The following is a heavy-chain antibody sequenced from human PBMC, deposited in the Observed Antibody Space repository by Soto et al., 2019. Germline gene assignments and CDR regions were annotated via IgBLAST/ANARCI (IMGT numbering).Heavy chain of an antibody. V-gene: IGHV5-51*01. J-gene: IGHJ4*02. CDR1: GYSFTSYW. CDR2: IYPGDSDT. CDR3: ARDLNWNQADY. Sequence: PGESLKISCKGSGYSFTSYWIGWVRQMPGKGLEWMGIIYPGDSDTRYSPSFQGQVTISADMSTSTAYMELSSLRSDDTAVYYCARDLNWNQADYWGQGTLVTVSS. D-gene: IGHD1-20*01.